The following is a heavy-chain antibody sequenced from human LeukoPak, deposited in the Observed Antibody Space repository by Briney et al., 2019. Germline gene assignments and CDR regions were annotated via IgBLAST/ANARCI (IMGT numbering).Heavy chain of an antibody. V-gene: IGHV4-34*01. J-gene: IGHJ3*02. CDR3: ARGPEDIVVVPAARTDAFDI. CDR1: GGSFSGYY. CDR2: TNHSGST. Sequence: SESLSLTCAVYGGSFSGYYWSWIRQPPGKGREWSGETNHSGSTNYNPSLKSRVTISVDTSKDQFSLKLSSVTAADTAVYYCARGPEDIVVVPAARTDAFDIWGQGTMVTVSS. D-gene: IGHD2-2*01.